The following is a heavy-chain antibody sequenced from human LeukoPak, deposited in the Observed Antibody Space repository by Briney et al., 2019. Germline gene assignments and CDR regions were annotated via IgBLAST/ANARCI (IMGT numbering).Heavy chain of an antibody. CDR3: ATYRQVLLPFES. CDR2: INLDGSEK. D-gene: IGHD2-8*02. CDR1: GFTFSGSA. V-gene: IGHV3-7*03. J-gene: IGHJ4*02. Sequence: GGSLRLSCAASGFTFSGSAMSWVRQAPGKGLEWVANINLDGSEKYYVDSVKGRFTISRDNAKNSLYLQMNSLRAEDTAIYYCATYRQVLLPFESWGQGTLVTVSS.